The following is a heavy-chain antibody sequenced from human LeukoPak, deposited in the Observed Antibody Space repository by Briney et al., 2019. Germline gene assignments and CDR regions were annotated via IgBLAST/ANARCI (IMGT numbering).Heavy chain of an antibody. J-gene: IGHJ5*02. D-gene: IGHD3-10*01. CDR3: ARDYYNGFGESNNWFDP. CDR1: GYTFTSYG. CDR2: ISAYNGNT. V-gene: IGHV1-18*01. Sequence: ASVKVSWKASGYTFTSYGISWVRQAPGQGLERMGWISAYNGNTNYAQKLQGRVTMTTDTSTSAAYMELRSLRSDDTAVYYCARDYYNGFGESNNWFDPWGQGTLVTVSS.